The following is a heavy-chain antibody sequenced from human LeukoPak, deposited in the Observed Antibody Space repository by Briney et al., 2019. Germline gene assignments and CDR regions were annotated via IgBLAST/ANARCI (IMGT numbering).Heavy chain of an antibody. J-gene: IGHJ4*02. CDR1: GFTFSSYA. V-gene: IGHV3-30-3*01. CDR2: ISYDGSNK. D-gene: IGHD3-10*01. Sequence: GRSLRLSCAASGFTFSSYAMHWVRQAPGKGLEWVAVISYDGSNKYYADSVKGRFTISRDNSKNTLYLQMNSLRAEDTAVYYCARDIPVYDGSGIYYLGWDYWGQGTLVTVSS. CDR3: ARDIPVYDGSGIYYLGWDY.